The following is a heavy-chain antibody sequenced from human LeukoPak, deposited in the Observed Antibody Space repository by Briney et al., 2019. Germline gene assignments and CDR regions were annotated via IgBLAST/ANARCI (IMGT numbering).Heavy chain of an antibody. CDR2: INWNGGST. Sequence: GGSLRLSCAASGFTFDDYGMSWVRQAPGKGLEWVSGINWNGGSTGYADSVKGRFTISRDNSKKTVYLQTNSLRFEDTAVYYCSAATDVWGKGTTVTVSS. V-gene: IGHV3-20*04. D-gene: IGHD2-15*01. CDR1: GFTFDDYG. J-gene: IGHJ6*04. CDR3: SAATDV.